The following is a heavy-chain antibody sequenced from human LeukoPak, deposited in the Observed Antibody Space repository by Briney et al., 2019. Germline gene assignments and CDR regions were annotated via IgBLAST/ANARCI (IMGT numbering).Heavy chain of an antibody. D-gene: IGHD3-22*01. Sequence: GGSLRLSCAASGFTFSRHGLHWVRQARGKGLDWVALEWNDGKRDYHSDSVRGRFTISRDNVNNTLYLEMNGLKVDDTAVYYCARGIDSSGYSAFDIWGRGTMVTVSS. CDR3: ARGIDSSGYSAFDI. CDR2: EWNDGKRD. V-gene: IGHV3-33*01. CDR1: GFTFSRHG. J-gene: IGHJ3*02.